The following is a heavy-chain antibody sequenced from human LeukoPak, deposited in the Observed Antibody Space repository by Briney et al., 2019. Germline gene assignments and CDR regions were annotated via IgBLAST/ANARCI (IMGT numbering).Heavy chain of an antibody. J-gene: IGHJ4*02. V-gene: IGHV3-9*01. CDR3: AKGLSGSYYKEGFDY. D-gene: IGHD3-10*01. Sequence: QPGRSLRLSCAASGFTFDDYAMHWVRPAPGKGLEWVSGISWNSGSIGYADSVKGRFTISRDNAKNSLYLQMNSLRAEDTALYYCAKGLSGSYYKEGFDYWGQGTLVTVSS. CDR1: GFTFDDYA. CDR2: ISWNSGSI.